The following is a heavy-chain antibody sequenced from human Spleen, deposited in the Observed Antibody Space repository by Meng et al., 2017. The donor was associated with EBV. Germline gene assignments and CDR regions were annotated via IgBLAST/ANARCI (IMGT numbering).Heavy chain of an antibody. CDR2: IYHNGDT. D-gene: IGHD3-16*01. Sequence: QVQLQESGPGLLKPSQTLSLTCSVSGGSISSGTYYWSWIRQPPGRGLEWIGYIYHNGDTYYSPSLQSRLTISVDTSKNQFSLKMSSVTAADTAVYFCASGSGGNFDFWGQGTLVTVSS. CDR3: ASGSGGNFDF. CDR1: GGSISSGTYY. J-gene: IGHJ4*02. V-gene: IGHV4-30-4*01.